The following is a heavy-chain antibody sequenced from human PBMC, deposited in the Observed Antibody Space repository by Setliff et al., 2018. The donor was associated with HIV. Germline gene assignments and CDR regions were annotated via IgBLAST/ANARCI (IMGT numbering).Heavy chain of an antibody. Sequence: SETLSLTCDVSGYSINNIHYWGWIRQPPGKGLEFLGNIYDGGTTYHNPSLKGRVTISMDTSKAQFSLKLISVTAADTAVYYCVRRDVSFLFGQFDSWGQGILVTVSS. V-gene: IGHV4-38-2*01. J-gene: IGHJ4*02. CDR1: GYSINNIHY. CDR2: IYDGGTT. CDR3: VRRDVSFLFGQFDS. D-gene: IGHD3-10*02.